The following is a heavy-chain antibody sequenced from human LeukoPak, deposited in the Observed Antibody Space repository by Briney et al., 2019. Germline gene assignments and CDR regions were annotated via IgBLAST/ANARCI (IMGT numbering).Heavy chain of an antibody. CDR1: GFTFSSYG. J-gene: IGHJ4*02. D-gene: IGHD3-22*01. Sequence: PGGSLRLSCAASGFTFSSYGMHWVRQAPGKGLEWVAVISYDGSNKYYADSVKGRFTISRDNSKNSLYLQMNSLRAEDTALYYCAKDKDSSGYYYYFDYWGQGTLVTVSS. CDR3: AKDKDSSGYYYYFDY. CDR2: ISYDGSNK. V-gene: IGHV3-30*18.